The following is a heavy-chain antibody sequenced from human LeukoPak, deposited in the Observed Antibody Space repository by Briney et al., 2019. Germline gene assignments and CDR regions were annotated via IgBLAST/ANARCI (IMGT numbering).Heavy chain of an antibody. Sequence: GGSLRLSCAASGFTFSGYWMSWVRQAPGKGLEWVANIKQDGSDKYYVDSVMGRFTISKDNAKNSVYLQMNSLRPEDTAIYYCAWYGVTHGLDVWGQGTTVTVSS. D-gene: IGHD3-10*01. V-gene: IGHV3-7*01. J-gene: IGHJ6*02. CDR2: IKQDGSDK. CDR1: GFTFSGYW. CDR3: AWYGVTHGLDV.